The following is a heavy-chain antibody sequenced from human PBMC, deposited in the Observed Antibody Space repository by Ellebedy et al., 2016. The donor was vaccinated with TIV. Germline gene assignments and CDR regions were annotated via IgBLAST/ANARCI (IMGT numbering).Heavy chain of an antibody. CDR1: GGSISTYY. Sequence: MPGGSLRLSCTVSGGSISTYYWSRIRQPPGKGLEWIGYIYYSGSTNYDPSLKSRVTISVDTSKNQFSLKLSSVTAADTAVYYCARHIRITMVRGVITNWFDPWGQGTLVSVSS. J-gene: IGHJ5*02. CDR2: IYYSGST. V-gene: IGHV4-59*08. D-gene: IGHD3-10*01. CDR3: ARHIRITMVRGVITNWFDP.